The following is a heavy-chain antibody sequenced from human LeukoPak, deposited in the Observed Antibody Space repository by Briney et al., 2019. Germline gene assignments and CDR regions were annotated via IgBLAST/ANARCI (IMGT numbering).Heavy chain of an antibody. J-gene: IGHJ4*02. CDR3: AKDRGFGVVPFDY. CDR1: GFTFSSYW. CDR2: IRYDGSNK. D-gene: IGHD3-3*01. V-gene: IGHV3-30*02. Sequence: GGSLRLSCAASGFTFSSYWMSWVRQAPGKGLEWVAFIRYDGSNKYYADSVKGRFTISRDNSKNTLYLQMNSLRAEDTAVYYCAKDRGFGVVPFDYWGQGTLVTVSS.